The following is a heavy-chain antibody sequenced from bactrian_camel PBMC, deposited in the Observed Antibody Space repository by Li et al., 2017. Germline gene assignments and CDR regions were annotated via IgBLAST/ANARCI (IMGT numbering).Heavy chain of an antibody. J-gene: IGHJ6*01. CDR2: IAGDGRT. V-gene: IGHV3S53*01. CDR1: GYTLPMN. D-gene: IGHD5*01. Sequence: VQLVESGGGLVQAGGSLRLSCVASGYTLPMNMAWFRRLPGQEREGVAAIAGDGRTNYADSVKGRFTISRDAAKNIIALQMDSLKPEDTATYYCEAGQGVGWCLDVIRTGAEPDFDYWGQGTQVTVS. CDR3: EAGQGVGWCLDVIRTGAEPDFDY.